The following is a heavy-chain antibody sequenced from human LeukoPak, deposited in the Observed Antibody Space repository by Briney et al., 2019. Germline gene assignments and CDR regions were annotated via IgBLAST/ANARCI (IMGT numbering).Heavy chain of an antibody. D-gene: IGHD3-10*01. CDR3: AKDPEF. V-gene: IGHV3-23*01. Sequence: GGSLRLSCVVSGFTFSSQALSWVRQAPGKGLEWIAGISESGDVTFHVDSVKGQFTISRDNSRNTLFLQMDSLRVEDTAVYYCAKDPEFWGQGTLVTVSS. CDR1: GFTFSSQA. CDR2: ISESGDVT. J-gene: IGHJ4*02.